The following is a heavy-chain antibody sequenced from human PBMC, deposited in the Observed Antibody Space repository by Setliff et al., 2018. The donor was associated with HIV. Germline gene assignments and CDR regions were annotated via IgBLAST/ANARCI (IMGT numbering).Heavy chain of an antibody. Sequence: PGGSLRLSCAASGFTFSNYWMDWVRQAPGKGLEWVATIKQDGSEIYYMDSVTGRFTISRDNARTSLFLERRSLRDEDTAVYLCANLWELGAWGQGTLVTVSS. D-gene: IGHD3-16*01. J-gene: IGHJ5*02. CDR3: ANLWELGA. CDR2: IKQDGSEI. V-gene: IGHV3-7*03. CDR1: GFTFSNYW.